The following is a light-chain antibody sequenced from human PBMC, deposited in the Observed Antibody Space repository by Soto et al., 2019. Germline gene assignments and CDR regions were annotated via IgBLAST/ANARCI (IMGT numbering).Light chain of an antibody. J-gene: IGLJ1*01. CDR3: CSFAGSYTYV. CDR2: RNT. V-gene: IGLV1-40*01. CDR1: SSNIGAGYE. Sequence: QSVLTQPPSVSGAPGQRVTISCIGGSSNIGAGYEVHWYQQLPGTVPKLLIYRNTYRPSGVPDRFSGSKSGNTASLTISGLQAEDEADYSCCSFAGSYTYVFGGGTKVTVL.